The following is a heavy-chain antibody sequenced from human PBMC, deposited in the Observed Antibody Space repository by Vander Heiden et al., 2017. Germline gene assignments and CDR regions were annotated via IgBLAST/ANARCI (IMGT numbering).Heavy chain of an antibody. Sequence: QVQLVQSGSELKKPGASVKVSCKASGYTFTSYAMNWVRQAPGQGLEWMGWINTNTGNPTYAQGFTGRLVFSLDTSVSTAYLQISSLKAEDTAVYYCARDLVGYCTNGVCFSHNWFDPWGQGTLVTVSS. V-gene: IGHV7-4-1*02. CDR1: GYTFTSYA. J-gene: IGHJ5*02. D-gene: IGHD2-8*01. CDR2: INTNTGNP. CDR3: ARDLVGYCTNGVCFSHNWFDP.